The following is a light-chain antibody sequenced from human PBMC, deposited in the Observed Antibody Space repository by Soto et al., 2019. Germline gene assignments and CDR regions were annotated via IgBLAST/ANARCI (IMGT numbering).Light chain of an antibody. CDR2: DIS. CDR1: QSVRTN. J-gene: IGKJ5*01. Sequence: EVMMTQFPDTVSVTAGETVTLSCGASQSVRTNLAWYQQRPGQAPRLLIYDISNRAAGVPARFSGSGSETEFTLTIRSLQSEDFAVYFCQQYNNWPSFGQGTRLEIK. V-gene: IGKV3-15*01. CDR3: QQYNNWPS.